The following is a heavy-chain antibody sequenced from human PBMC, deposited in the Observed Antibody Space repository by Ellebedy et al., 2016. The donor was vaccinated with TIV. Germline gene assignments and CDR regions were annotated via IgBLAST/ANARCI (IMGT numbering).Heavy chain of an antibody. CDR1: GYTFTSYF. V-gene: IGHV1-2*04. CDR2: INPNSGGT. CDR3: ASPLGY. J-gene: IGHJ4*02. D-gene: IGHD3-16*01. Sequence: AASVKVSCKASGYTFTSYFMHWLRQAPGQGLEWMGWINPNSGGTNYAQKFQGWVTMTRDTSISTAYMELRSLRSDDTAVYYCASPLGYWGQGTLVTVSS.